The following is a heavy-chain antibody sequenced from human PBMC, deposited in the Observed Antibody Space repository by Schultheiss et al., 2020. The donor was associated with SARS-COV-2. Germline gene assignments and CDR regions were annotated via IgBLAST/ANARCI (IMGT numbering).Heavy chain of an antibody. CDR3: AREGGYSSSPESY. CDR2: INHSGST. D-gene: IGHD6-6*01. J-gene: IGHJ4*02. Sequence: SETLSLTCTVSGGSISSYYWSWIRQPPGKGLEWIGEINHSGSTNYNPSLKSRVTISVDTSKNQFSLKLSSVTAADTAVYYCAREGGYSSSPESYWGQGTLVTVSS. V-gene: IGHV4-34*01. CDR1: GGSISSYY.